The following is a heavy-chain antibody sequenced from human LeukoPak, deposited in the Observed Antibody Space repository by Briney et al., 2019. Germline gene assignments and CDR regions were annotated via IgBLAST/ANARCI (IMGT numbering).Heavy chain of an antibody. Sequence: ASVKVSCKASGYTFTGYYMHWVRQAPGQGLEWMGWINPNSGGTNYAQKFQGRVTMTRDTSISTAYMELSRLRSDDTAVYYCAGDGNYGSGTADYRGQGTLVTVSS. D-gene: IGHD3-10*01. CDR2: INPNSGGT. CDR1: GYTFTGYY. CDR3: AGDGNYGSGTADY. V-gene: IGHV1-2*02. J-gene: IGHJ4*02.